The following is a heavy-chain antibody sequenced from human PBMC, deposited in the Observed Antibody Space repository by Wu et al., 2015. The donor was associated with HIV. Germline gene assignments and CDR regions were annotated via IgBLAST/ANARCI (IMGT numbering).Heavy chain of an antibody. CDR1: GYTFTGYY. CDR3: ARAADLGELSLGAYFDY. D-gene: IGHD3-16*02. V-gene: IGHV1-2*02. CDR2: INPNSGGT. Sequence: QVQLVQSGAEVKKPGASVKVSCKASGYTFTGYYMHWVRQAPGQGLEWMGWINPNSGGTNYAQKFQGRVTMTRDTSISTAYMELSRLRSDDTAVYYCARAADLGELSLGAYFDYWGQGTLVTVSS. J-gene: IGHJ4*02.